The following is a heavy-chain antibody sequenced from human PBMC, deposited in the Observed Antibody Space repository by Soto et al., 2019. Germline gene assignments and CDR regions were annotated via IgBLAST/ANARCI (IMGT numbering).Heavy chain of an antibody. CDR2: MNPNSGTT. CDR3: VRYGVAAYY. CDR1: GYTFTSYN. J-gene: IGHJ4*02. Sequence: ASVKVSCKASGYTFTSYNINWVRQAPGQGLEWLGWMNPNSGTTGYAQTFQDRITLTRDTTITTAYMELSSLRSGDTAVYFCVRYGVAAYYWGQGTLVTV. V-gene: IGHV1-8*01. D-gene: IGHD2-8*01.